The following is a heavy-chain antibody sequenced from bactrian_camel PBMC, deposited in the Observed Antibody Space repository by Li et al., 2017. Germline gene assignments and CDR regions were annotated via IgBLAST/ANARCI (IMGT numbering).Heavy chain of an antibody. CDR2: LDSDGRI. Sequence: DVQLVESGGGSVQAGGSLRLSCAVSVSSANDYCLGWFRQASGKEREWVGSLDSDGRINYADSVKGRFTISKDYARNTVYPEMTNLKPEDTAMYYCGAGVMTDGLCYNFDFEYWDKGTQVTVS. CDR1: VSSANDYC. J-gene: IGHJ6*01. CDR3: GAGVMTDGLCYNFDFEY. D-gene: IGHD2*01. V-gene: IGHV3S10*01.